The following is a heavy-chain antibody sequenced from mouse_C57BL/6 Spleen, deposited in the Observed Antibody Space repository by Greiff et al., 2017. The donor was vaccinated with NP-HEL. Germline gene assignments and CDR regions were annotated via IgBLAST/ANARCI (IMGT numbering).Heavy chain of an antibody. J-gene: IGHJ2*01. D-gene: IGHD2-1*01. V-gene: IGHV14-4*01. CDR3: TTKGNYVGYFDY. Sequence: VQLKQSGAELVRPGASVKLSCTASGFNIKDDYMHWVKQRPEQGLEWIGWIDPENGDTEYASKFQGKATITADTSSNTAYLQLSSLTSGDTAVYYCTTKGNYVGYFDYWGQGTTLTVSS. CDR1: GFNIKDDY. CDR2: IDPENGDT.